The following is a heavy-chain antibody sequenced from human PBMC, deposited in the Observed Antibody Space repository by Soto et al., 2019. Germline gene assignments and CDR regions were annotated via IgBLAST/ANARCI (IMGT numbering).Heavy chain of an antibody. CDR2: TYYRSKWYN. Sequence: SQTLSLTCAISGDSVSSNSASWNWIRQSPSRGLEWLGRTYYRSKWYNDYAVSVKSRITINLDTSKNQFSLQRNSVNPEHTAVYYCARDRHRAGYSYGPIYYYGMDVWGQGTTVTVSS. D-gene: IGHD5-18*01. CDR3: ARDRHRAGYSYGPIYYYGMDV. V-gene: IGHV6-1*01. CDR1: GDSVSSNSAS. J-gene: IGHJ6*02.